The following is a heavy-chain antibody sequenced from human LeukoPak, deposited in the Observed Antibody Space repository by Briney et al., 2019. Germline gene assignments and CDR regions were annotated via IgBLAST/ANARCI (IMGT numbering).Heavy chain of an antibody. J-gene: IGHJ6*03. CDR3: ARVDDNYYYYYMDV. D-gene: IGHD3-22*01. CDR1: GFTFDDYA. CDR2: ISWNSGSI. V-gene: IGHV3-9*01. Sequence: GGSLRLSCAASGFTFDDYAMHWVRQAPGKGLEWVSGISWNSGSIGYADSVKGRLTISRDNAKKSLYLQMNSLRAEDTAVYYCARVDDNYYYYYMDVWGKGTTVTVSS.